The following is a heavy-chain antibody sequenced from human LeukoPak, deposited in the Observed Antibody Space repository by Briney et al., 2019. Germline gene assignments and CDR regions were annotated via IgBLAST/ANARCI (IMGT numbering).Heavy chain of an antibody. V-gene: IGHV4-61*08. J-gene: IGHJ3*02. D-gene: IGHD3-22*01. CDR2: IYYSGST. Sequence: SETLSLTCTVSGGSISSGGSYWSWIRQPPGKGLEWIGYIYYSGSTNYNPSLKSRVTISVDTSKNQFSLKLSSVTAADTAVYYCARGYDSSGTNAFDIWGQGTMVTVSS. CDR1: GGSISSGGSY. CDR3: ARGYDSSGTNAFDI.